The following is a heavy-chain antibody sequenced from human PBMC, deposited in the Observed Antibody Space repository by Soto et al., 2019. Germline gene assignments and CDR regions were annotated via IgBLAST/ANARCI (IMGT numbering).Heavy chain of an antibody. J-gene: IGHJ4*02. CDR3: AHRRYSGSYLFPFDY. CDR1: GFSLSTSGVG. CDR2: IYWNDDE. D-gene: IGHD1-26*01. V-gene: IGHV2-5*01. Sequence: YGPTLVNPTQTLTLTCTFSGFSLSTSGVGVGWIRQPPGKALEWLALIYWNDDERYSPSLKSRLTISKDTSKNQVVLTMTNMDPVDTATYYCAHRRYSGSYLFPFDYWGQGTLVTVSS.